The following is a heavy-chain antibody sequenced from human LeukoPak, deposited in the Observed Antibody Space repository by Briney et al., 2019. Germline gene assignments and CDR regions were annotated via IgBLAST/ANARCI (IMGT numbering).Heavy chain of an antibody. V-gene: IGHV1-8*02. D-gene: IGHD6-19*01. CDR1: GYTFTSYD. J-gene: IGHJ3*02. CDR2: MNPNSGNT. CDR3: ASMHRQWLLGQFSSDAFDI. Sequence: ASVKVSCKASGYTFTSYDFNWVRQATGQGLEWMGWMNPNSGNTGYAQKFQGRVTMTSNTSISTAYMELSSLRSEDTAVYCCASMHRQWLLGQFSSDAFDIWGQGTKVTVSS.